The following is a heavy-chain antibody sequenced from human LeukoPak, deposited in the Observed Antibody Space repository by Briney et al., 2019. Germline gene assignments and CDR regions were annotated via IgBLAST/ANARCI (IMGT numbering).Heavy chain of an antibody. D-gene: IGHD3-22*01. CDR3: ARWVSRDSSGYDY. Sequence: SCKASGYTFTNYAMHWVRQAPGKGLEYVSAISSNGGSTYYANSVKGRFTISRDNSKNTLYLQMGSLRAEDMAVYYCARWVSRDSSGYDYWGQGTLVTVSS. J-gene: IGHJ4*02. CDR1: GYTFTNYA. CDR2: ISSNGGST. V-gene: IGHV3-64*01.